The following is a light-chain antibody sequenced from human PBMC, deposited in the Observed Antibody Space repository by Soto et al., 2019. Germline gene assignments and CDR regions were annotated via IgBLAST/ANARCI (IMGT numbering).Light chain of an antibody. J-gene: IGKJ4*01. CDR1: QGLGSW. Sequence: DIQMTQSPSSVSASVGDRVTITCRTSQGLGSWLAWYQQKPGKAPTVLIYAASSLQTGVPSRFSGSGSGSDFTLTISSLQPEDFATYYCQPANSFPLTFGGGTKVEIK. V-gene: IGKV1-12*01. CDR2: AAS. CDR3: QPANSFPLT.